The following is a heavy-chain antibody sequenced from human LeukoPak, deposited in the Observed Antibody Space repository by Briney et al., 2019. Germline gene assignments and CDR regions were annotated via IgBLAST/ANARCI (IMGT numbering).Heavy chain of an antibody. J-gene: IGHJ6*02. Sequence: SETLSLTCTVSGGSISSYYWNWIRQPPGKGLEWIGYIYYSGTTNYNPSLKSRVTISVDTSKNQFFLKLNSVTAADTAVYYCARHLSLMNDHYYYGIDVWGQGTTVTVSS. D-gene: IGHD3-9*01. CDR1: GGSISSYY. CDR2: IYYSGTT. V-gene: IGHV4-59*08. CDR3: ARHLSLMNDHYYYGIDV.